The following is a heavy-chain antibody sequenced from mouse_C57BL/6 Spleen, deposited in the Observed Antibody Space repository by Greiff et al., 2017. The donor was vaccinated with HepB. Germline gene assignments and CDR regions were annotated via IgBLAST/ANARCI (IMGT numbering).Heavy chain of an antibody. V-gene: IGHV1-81*01. Sequence: QVQLQQSGAELARPGASVKLSCKASGYTFTSYGISWVKQRTGQGLEWIGEIYPRSGNTYYNEKFKGKATLTGDKSSSTAYMELRSLTSEDSAVYFCARSKGLYYDYDGGFAYWGQGTLVTVSA. CDR2: IYPRSGNT. CDR1: GYTFTSYG. D-gene: IGHD2-4*01. CDR3: ARSKGLYYDYDGGFAY. J-gene: IGHJ3*01.